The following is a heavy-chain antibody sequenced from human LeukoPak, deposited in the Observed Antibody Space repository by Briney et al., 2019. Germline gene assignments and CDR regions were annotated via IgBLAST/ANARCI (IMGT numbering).Heavy chain of an antibody. J-gene: IGHJ6*03. CDR2: IYYSGST. V-gene: IGHV4-59*01. Sequence: PSETLSLTCTVSGGSISSYYWSWIRQPPGKGLEWIGYIYYSGSTNYNPSLKSRVTISVDTSKNQFSLKLSSVTAADTAVYYCARVKVVGGNYMDVWGKGTTVTVSS. CDR1: GGSISSYY. D-gene: IGHD2-15*01. CDR3: ARVKVVGGNYMDV.